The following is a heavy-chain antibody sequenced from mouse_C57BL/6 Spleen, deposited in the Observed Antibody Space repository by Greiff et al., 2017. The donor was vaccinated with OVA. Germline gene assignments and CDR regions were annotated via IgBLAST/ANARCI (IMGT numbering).Heavy chain of an antibody. CDR3: ARSYYGKVDY. J-gene: IGHJ2*01. Sequence: VQLKESGPGLVKPSQSLSLTCSVTGYSITSGYYWNWIRQFPGNKLEWMGYISYDGSNNYNPSLKNRISITRDTSKNQFFLKLNSVTTEDTATYYCARSYYGKVDYWGQGTTLTVSS. V-gene: IGHV3-6*01. D-gene: IGHD1-1*01. CDR2: ISYDGSN. CDR1: GYSITSGYY.